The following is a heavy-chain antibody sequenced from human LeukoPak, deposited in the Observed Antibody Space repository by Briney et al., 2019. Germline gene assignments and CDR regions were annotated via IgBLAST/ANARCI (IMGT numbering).Heavy chain of an antibody. CDR3: AKAYGSGSYFAFDY. CDR2: FSGRGDYT. CDR1: GFTFSSYA. V-gene: IGHV3-23*01. Sequence: GGSLRLSCAASGFTFSSYAMNWVRQARGKGLEWVSTFSGRGDYTHYADSVKGRFTISRDNSKNTLSLQMNSLRAEDTAVYYCAKAYGSGSYFAFDYWGQGTLVTVSS. D-gene: IGHD3-10*01. J-gene: IGHJ4*02.